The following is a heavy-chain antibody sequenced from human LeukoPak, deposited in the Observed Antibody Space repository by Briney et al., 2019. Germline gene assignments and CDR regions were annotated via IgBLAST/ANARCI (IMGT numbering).Heavy chain of an antibody. D-gene: IGHD3-10*01. Sequence: PGGSLRLSCAASGFTFYDYGMTWVRQAPGKGLEWVSTISGSGLSTYYADSVKGRFTISRDNSKNTLYLQMNSLRAEDTAIYHCAKVLVRGSLNLQRNYMDVWGKGTTVTISS. CDR3: AKVLVRGSLNLQRNYMDV. CDR1: GFTFYDYG. V-gene: IGHV3-23*01. CDR2: ISGSGLST. J-gene: IGHJ6*03.